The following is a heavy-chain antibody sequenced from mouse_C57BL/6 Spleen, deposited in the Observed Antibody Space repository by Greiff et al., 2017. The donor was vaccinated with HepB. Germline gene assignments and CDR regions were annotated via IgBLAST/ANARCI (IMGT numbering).Heavy chain of an antibody. J-gene: IGHJ2*01. V-gene: IGHV1-9*01. Sequence: QVQLQQSGAELMKPGASVKLSCKATGYTFTGYWIEWVKQRPGHGLEWIGEILPGSGSTNYNEKFKGKATFTADTSSNTAYMQLSSLTTEDSAIYYCARSGITTVVATRYFDYWGQGTTLTVSS. CDR1: GYTFTGYW. CDR2: ILPGSGST. CDR3: ARSGITTVVATRYFDY. D-gene: IGHD1-1*01.